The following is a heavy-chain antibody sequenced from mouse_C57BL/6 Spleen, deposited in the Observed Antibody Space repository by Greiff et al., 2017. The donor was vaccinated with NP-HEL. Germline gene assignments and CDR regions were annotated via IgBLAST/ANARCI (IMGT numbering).Heavy chain of an antibody. Sequence: DVQLQESGPELVKPGASVKIPCKASGYTFTDYNMDWVKQSHGKSLEWIGDINPNNGGTIYNQKFKGKATLTVDKSSSTAYMERRSLTSEDTAVYYCARRIYSNYYAMDYWGQGTSVTVSS. CDR2: INPNNGGT. V-gene: IGHV1-18*01. CDR1: GYTFTDYN. D-gene: IGHD2-5*01. J-gene: IGHJ4*01. CDR3: ARRIYSNYYAMDY.